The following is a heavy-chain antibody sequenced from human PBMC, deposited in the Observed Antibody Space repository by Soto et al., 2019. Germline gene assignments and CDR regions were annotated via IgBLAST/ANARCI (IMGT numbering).Heavy chain of an antibody. CDR1: GGSFSGYY. V-gene: IGHV4-34*01. CDR2: INHSGST. D-gene: IGHD3-9*01. J-gene: IGHJ3*02. CDR3: ARGPLLLRYFDWLLCPAAFDI. Sequence: PSETLSLTCAVYGGSFSGYYWSWIRQPPGKGLERIGEINHSGSTNYNPSLKSRVTISVDTSKNQFSLKLSSVTAADTAVYYCARGPLLLRYFDWLLCPAAFDIWGQGTMVTVSS.